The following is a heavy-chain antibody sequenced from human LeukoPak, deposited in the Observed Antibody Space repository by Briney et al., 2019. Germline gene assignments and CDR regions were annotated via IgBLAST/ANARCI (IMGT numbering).Heavy chain of an antibody. V-gene: IGHV4-39*07. J-gene: IGHJ5*02. Sequence: SETLSLTCTVSGGSIGSINYYWGWIRQPPGKGLEWIGSLSYSGSTYYNPSLESRVTISVDMSKNQFSLKVNSVTAADTAVYYCARARNNWNEHNWFDPWGQGTLVTVSS. CDR2: LSYSGST. D-gene: IGHD1-20*01. CDR3: ARARNNWNEHNWFDP. CDR1: GGSIGSINYY.